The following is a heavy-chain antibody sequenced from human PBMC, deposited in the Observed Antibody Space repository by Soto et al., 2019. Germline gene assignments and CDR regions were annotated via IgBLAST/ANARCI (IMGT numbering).Heavy chain of an antibody. Sequence: GGSLRLSCAASGFTFSDYYMSWIRQAPGKGLEWVSYISSSGSTIYYADSVKGRFTISRDNAKNSLYLQMNSLRAEDTAVYYCARRRSFDWLSYYFYMDVWGKGTTVTVSS. CDR2: ISSSGSTI. J-gene: IGHJ6*03. D-gene: IGHD3-9*01. V-gene: IGHV3-11*01. CDR3: ARRRSFDWLSYYFYMDV. CDR1: GFTFSDYY.